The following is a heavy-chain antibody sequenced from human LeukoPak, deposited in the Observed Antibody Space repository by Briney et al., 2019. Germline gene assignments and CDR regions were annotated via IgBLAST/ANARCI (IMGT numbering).Heavy chain of an antibody. Sequence: SQTLSLTCTVSGGSISSGDYYWSWIRQPPGKGLEWIGYIYYSGSTYYNPSLKSRVTISVDTSKNQFSLKLSSVTAADTAVYYCAREYDSSGYYRKDIGEHDAFDIWGQGTMVTVSS. CDR1: GGSISSGDYY. V-gene: IGHV4-30-4*01. CDR3: AREYDSSGYYRKDIGEHDAFDI. D-gene: IGHD3-22*01. J-gene: IGHJ3*02. CDR2: IYYSGST.